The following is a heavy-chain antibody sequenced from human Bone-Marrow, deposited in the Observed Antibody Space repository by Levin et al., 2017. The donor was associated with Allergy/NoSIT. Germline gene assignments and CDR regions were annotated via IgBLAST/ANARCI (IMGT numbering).Heavy chain of an antibody. J-gene: IGHJ4*02. D-gene: IGHD4-23*01. CDR3: ARFYVAKLDF. Sequence: SQTLSLTCAVSGGSFSGSYWSWIRQPPGKGLEWIGEVIHTGITHYNPSLKSRVTISLDMSKNQVSLKMTSVTAADTAMYYCARFYVAKLDFWGQGSLVTVSS. CDR1: GGSFSGSY. CDR2: VIHTGIT. V-gene: IGHV4-34*12.